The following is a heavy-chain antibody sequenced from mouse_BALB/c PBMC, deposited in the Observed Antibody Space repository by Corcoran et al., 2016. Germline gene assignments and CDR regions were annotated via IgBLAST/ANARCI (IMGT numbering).Heavy chain of an antibody. J-gene: IGHJ3*01. CDR3: ARDGYAAWFAY. V-gene: IGHV1-66*01. Sequence: QVQLQQSGPVLVKPGASVKISCKASGYSFTSYYIHWVKQRPGQGLEWIGWIFPGSGNTKYNEKFKGKATLTADTSSSTAYMQLSSLTSEDSAVYVCARDGYAAWFAYWGQGTLVTVSA. D-gene: IGHD2-2*01. CDR1: GYSFTSYY. CDR2: IFPGSGNT.